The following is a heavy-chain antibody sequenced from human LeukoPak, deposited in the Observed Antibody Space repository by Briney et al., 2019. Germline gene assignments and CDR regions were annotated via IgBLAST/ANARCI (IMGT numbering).Heavy chain of an antibody. V-gene: IGHV4-38-2*01. CDR2: IYHSGNT. D-gene: IGHD1-26*01. CDR3: ARLTPTVGTNY. J-gene: IGHJ4*02. Sequence: SETLSLTCAVSGYSISSGYYWGWIRQPPGKGLEWIGSIYHSGNTYYNPSLKSRVAISVDTSKNQFSLKLSSVTAADTAVYYCARLTPTVGTNYWGQGTLVTVSS. CDR1: GYSISSGYY.